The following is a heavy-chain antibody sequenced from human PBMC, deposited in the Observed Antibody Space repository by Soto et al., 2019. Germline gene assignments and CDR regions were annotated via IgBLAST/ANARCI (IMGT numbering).Heavy chain of an antibody. J-gene: IGHJ4*02. CDR3: ASGTPRPGLDY. D-gene: IGHD2-15*01. CDR2: INQDGSQT. V-gene: IGHV3-7*03. Sequence: PGGSLRLSCAASGFTFNNYWMNWVRQAPGKGLEWVANINQDGSQTNYVDSVKSRFTISRDNAKNSLYLQMNSLTAEDTAVYYCASGTPRPGLDYWGQGTLVTVSS. CDR1: GFTFNNYW.